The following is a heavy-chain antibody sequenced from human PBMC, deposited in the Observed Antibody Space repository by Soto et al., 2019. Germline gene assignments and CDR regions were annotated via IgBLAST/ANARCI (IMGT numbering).Heavy chain of an antibody. CDR2: IYYSGST. J-gene: IGHJ5*02. CDR1: NGSIGSYY. CDR3: ARVGRLITASGLLDA. V-gene: IGHV4-59*01. D-gene: IGHD6-13*01. Sequence: LSLTCTISNGSIGSYYWTWIRQPPGKGLEWIGHIYYSGSTNYNPSLKSRLTLSLDTSKNQFSLKLTSVTAADTAVYYCARVGRLITASGLLDAWGQGTLVTVSS.